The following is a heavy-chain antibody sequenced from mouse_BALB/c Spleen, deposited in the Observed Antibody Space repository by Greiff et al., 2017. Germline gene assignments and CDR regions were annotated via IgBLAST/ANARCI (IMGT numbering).Heavy chain of an antibody. CDR1: GYSITSDYA. Sequence: DVQLVESGPGLVKPSQSLSLTCTVTGYSITSDYAWNWIRQFPGNKLEWMGYISYSGSTSYNPSLKSRISITRDTSKNQFFLQLNSVTTEDTATYYCARGDDFDYWGQGTTLTVSS. J-gene: IGHJ2*01. V-gene: IGHV3-2*02. CDR3: ARGDDFDY. CDR2: ISYSGST.